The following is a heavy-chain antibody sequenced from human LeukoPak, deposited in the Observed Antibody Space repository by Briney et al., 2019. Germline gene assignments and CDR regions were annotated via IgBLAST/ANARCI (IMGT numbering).Heavy chain of an antibody. V-gene: IGHV3-30-3*01. CDR1: GFTFSSCA. Sequence: GGSLRLSCAASGFTFSSCAMHWVRQAPGKGLEWVAVISYDGSNKYYADSVKGRFTISRDNSKNTLYLQMNSLRAEDTAVYYCARSPGIAAPDYWGQGTLVTVPS. CDR2: ISYDGSNK. D-gene: IGHD6-13*01. CDR3: ARSPGIAAPDY. J-gene: IGHJ4*02.